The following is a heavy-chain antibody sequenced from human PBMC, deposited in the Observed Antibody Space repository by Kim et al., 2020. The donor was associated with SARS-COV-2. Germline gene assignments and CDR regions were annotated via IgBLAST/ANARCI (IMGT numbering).Heavy chain of an antibody. V-gene: IGHV4-34*01. CDR1: GGSFSGYY. J-gene: IGHJ5*02. Sequence: SETLSLTCAVYGGSFSGYYWSWIRQPPGKGLEWIGEINHSGSTNYNPSLKSRVTISVDTSKNQFSLKLSSVTAADTAVYYCARPGGPLSYNWFDPWGQGTLVTVSS. D-gene: IGHD3-16*01. CDR2: INHSGST. CDR3: ARPGGPLSYNWFDP.